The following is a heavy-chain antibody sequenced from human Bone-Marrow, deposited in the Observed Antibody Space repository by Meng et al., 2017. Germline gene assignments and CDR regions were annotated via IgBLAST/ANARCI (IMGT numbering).Heavy chain of an antibody. D-gene: IGHD2-2*01. J-gene: IGHJ4*02. CDR2: IYHTGVT. Sequence: SETLSLTCTVSGYSISSGYYWGWIRQPPGKGLEWIGHIYHTGVTNYIPSLKSRVTISVSTSKNQFSQNLSSVTAADTAVNYCARVGDCSTTSCHDVSFDYWGQGTLVTVSS. V-gene: IGHV4-38-2*02. CDR3: ARVGDCSTTSCHDVSFDY. CDR1: GYSISSGYY.